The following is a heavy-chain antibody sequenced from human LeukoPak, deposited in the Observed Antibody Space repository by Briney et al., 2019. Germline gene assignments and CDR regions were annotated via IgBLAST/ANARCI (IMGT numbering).Heavy chain of an antibody. V-gene: IGHV1-69*04. CDR3: ARGVLGLRYFDWLGAFDI. Sequence: ASVKVSCKASGGTFSSYAISWVRQAPGQGLEWMGRIIPILGIANYAQKLQGRVTMTTDTSTSTAYMELRSLRSDDTAVYYCARGVLGLRYFDWLGAFDIWGQGTMVTVSS. D-gene: IGHD3-9*01. CDR2: IIPILGIA. CDR1: GGTFSSYA. J-gene: IGHJ3*02.